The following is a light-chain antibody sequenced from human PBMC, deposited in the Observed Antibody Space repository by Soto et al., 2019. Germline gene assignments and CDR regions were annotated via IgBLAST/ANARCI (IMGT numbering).Light chain of an antibody. Sequence: TLMTQSPANRSVSRGESASLSWRAGQRINPDLAWYQQKLGQAPRLLIYGASPRATGIPARFSRNASGTECTITISSLKSEDGAVYYGQQYNSWPLTFGGGTKVDI. V-gene: IGKV3D-15*01. J-gene: IGKJ4*01. CDR2: GAS. CDR3: QQYNSWPLT. CDR1: QRINPD.